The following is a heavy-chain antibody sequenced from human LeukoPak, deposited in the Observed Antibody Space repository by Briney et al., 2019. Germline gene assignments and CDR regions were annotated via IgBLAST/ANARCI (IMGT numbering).Heavy chain of an antibody. CDR2: ISYDGSNK. CDR3: ARGYSYGDYFEDAFDI. V-gene: IGHV3-30*03. Sequence: QPGRSLRLSCAASGFTFSSYGMHWVRQAPGKGLEWVAVISYDGSNKHYADSVKGRFTISRDNSKNTLYLQMNSLRAEDTAVYYCARGYSYGDYFEDAFDIWGQGTMVTVSS. CDR1: GFTFSSYG. J-gene: IGHJ3*02. D-gene: IGHD4-17*01.